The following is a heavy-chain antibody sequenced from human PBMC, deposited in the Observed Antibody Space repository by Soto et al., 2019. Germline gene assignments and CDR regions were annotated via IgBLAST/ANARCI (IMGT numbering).Heavy chain of an antibody. D-gene: IGHD3-22*01. CDR2: ISAYNGNT. J-gene: IGHJ4*02. V-gene: IGHV1-18*04. CDR3: ARERRGNDRGAY. CDR1: GYTFTSYG. Sequence: QVQLVQSGAEVKKPGASVKVSCKASGYTFTSYGISWVRQAPGQGLEWMGWISAYNGNTNYAQKLQGRVTMTTDTTTSKGYMEGRSLRSDDTAVYDCARERRGNDRGAYWGQGTLVTVSS.